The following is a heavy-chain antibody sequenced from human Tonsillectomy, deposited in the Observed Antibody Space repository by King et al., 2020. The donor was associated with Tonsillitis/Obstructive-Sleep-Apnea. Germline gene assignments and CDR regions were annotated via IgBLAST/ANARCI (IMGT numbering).Heavy chain of an antibody. CDR2: ISSSSTYR. Sequence: VQLVESGGGLVKPGGSLRLSCAASRLTFSDYYMSWMRQAPGKGLEWVSYISSSSTYRNYADSVKGRFTISRDNAKSTLYLQMNSLRAEDTAVYYCARDLMSSTVTTFGYYVDWGQGTLVTVSP. J-gene: IGHJ4*02. D-gene: IGHD4-17*01. CDR1: RLTFSDYY. V-gene: IGHV3-11*05. CDR3: ARDLMSSTVTTFGYYVD.